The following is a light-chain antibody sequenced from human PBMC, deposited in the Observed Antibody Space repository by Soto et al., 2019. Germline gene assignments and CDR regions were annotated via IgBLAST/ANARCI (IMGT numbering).Light chain of an antibody. Sequence: QSVLTQPASVSGSPGQSITISCTGTSGDIGDHNYVSWYQQHPGNAPKLMIYEVSDRPSGVSNRFSGSKSGNTASLTISGLQPEDEADYYCSLYYVFGSGTKLTVL. J-gene: IGLJ1*01. CDR1: SGDIGDHNY. V-gene: IGLV2-14*01. CDR3: SLYYV. CDR2: EVS.